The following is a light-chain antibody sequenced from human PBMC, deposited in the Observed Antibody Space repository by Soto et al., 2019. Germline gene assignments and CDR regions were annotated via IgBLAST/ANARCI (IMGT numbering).Light chain of an antibody. CDR1: QTVGSSF. V-gene: IGKV3-20*01. J-gene: IGKJ1*01. CDR2: GAS. Sequence: DIVLTQSPVTLSLSPGERATLSCRASQTVGSSFLAWFQHKPGQAPRLLIYGASTRATGIPDRFTGSASGTDFTLTISRLEPEDFAVYYCQQYDNFPQTFGQGTKVDIK. CDR3: QQYDNFPQT.